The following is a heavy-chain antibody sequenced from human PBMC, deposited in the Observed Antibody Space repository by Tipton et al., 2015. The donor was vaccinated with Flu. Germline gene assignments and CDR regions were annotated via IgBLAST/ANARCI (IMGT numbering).Heavy chain of an antibody. CDR2: IYSSGIT. V-gene: IGHV4-4*07. CDR1: GGSLSSFY. J-gene: IGHJ4*02. D-gene: IGHD3-10*01. CDR3: ARGSGSGTFVIFDY. Sequence: LVQSSETLSLTCTVSGGSLSSFYWTWIRQPAGKGLEWIGRIYSSGITKYNPSLKSRVTMSVDTSKNQFSLSLSSVTAADTAVYYCARGSGSGTFVIFDYWGQGTLVAVSS.